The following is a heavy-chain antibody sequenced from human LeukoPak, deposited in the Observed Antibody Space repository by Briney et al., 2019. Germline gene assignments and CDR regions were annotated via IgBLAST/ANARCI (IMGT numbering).Heavy chain of an antibody. Sequence: SVKVSCKASGGTFSSYAISWVRQAPGQGLEWMGGIIPIFGTANYAQKFQGRVTITADESTSTAYMELSSLRSEDTAVYYCARSGVGGTYYYYYYYGMDVWGQGTTVTVSS. D-gene: IGHD1-26*01. CDR3: ARSGVGGTYYYYYYYGMDV. V-gene: IGHV1-69*01. J-gene: IGHJ6*02. CDR1: GGTFSSYA. CDR2: IIPIFGTA.